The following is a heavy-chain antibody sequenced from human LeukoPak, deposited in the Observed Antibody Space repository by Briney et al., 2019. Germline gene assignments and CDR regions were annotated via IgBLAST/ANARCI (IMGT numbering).Heavy chain of an antibody. CDR2: IYSDNT. Sequence: GGSLRLSCTVSGFTVSGNSMSWVRQAPGKGLEWVSFIYSDNTHYSDSVKGRFTISRDNSKNTLYLQMNSLRAEDTAVYYCASWAGTATGFSGPFDYWGQGTLVTVSS. J-gene: IGHJ4*02. CDR3: ASWAGTATGFSGPFDY. CDR1: GFTVSGNS. D-gene: IGHD6-13*01. V-gene: IGHV3-53*01.